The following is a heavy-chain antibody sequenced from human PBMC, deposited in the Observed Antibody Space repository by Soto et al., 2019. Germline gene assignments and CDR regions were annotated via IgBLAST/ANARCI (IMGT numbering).Heavy chain of an antibody. CDR3: ARRDYYGSGSYYKPHGMDV. D-gene: IGHD3-10*01. CDR2: ISAYNGNT. V-gene: IGHV1-18*01. Sequence: ASAKVSCKASGYTFTSYGISWVRQAPGQGLEWMGWISAYNGNTNYAQKLQGRVTMTTDTSTSTAYMELRSLRSDDTAVYYCARRDYYGSGSYYKPHGMDVWGQGTTVTVSS. J-gene: IGHJ6*02. CDR1: GYTFTSYG.